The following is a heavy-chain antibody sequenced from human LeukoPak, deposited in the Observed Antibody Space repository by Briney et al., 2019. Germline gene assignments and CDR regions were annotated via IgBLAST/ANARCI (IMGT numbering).Heavy chain of an antibody. Sequence: PSETLSLTCTVSGGSVSSYYWSWMRQSPGKGLEWIGYVYYSGSTNYNPALKSRVTISLDTSENQFSLKLSSVTAAGTAVYYCAREANSPTARYWYFDLWGRGTQVTVSS. D-gene: IGHD2-21*01. CDR3: AREANSPTARYWYFDL. J-gene: IGHJ2*01. CDR1: GGSVSSYY. V-gene: IGHV4-59*02. CDR2: VYYSGST.